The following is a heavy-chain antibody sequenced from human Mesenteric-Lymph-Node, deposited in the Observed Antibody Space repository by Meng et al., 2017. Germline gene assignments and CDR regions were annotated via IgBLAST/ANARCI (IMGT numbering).Heavy chain of an antibody. CDR1: GYTFTSYG. J-gene: IGHJ6*02. CDR2: ISAYNGNT. V-gene: IGHV1-18*01. CDR3: ARFGVGPMVRVVESPPYYYYGMDV. Sequence: ASVKVSCKASGYTFTSYGISWVRQAPGQGLEWMGWISAYNGNTNYAQKLQGRVTMTTDTSTSTAYMELRSLRSDDTAVYYCARFGVGPMVRVVESPPYYYYGMDVWGQGTTVTVSS. D-gene: IGHD3-10*01.